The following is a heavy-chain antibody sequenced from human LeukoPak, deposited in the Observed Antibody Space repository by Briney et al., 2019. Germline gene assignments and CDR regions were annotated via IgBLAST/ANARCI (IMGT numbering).Heavy chain of an antibody. D-gene: IGHD3-16*02. J-gene: IGHJ4*02. CDR2: ISYDGSNK. V-gene: IGHV3-30*18. Sequence: PGGSLRLSCAASGFTFSSYGMHWVRQAPGKGLEWVAVISYDGSNKYYADSVKGRFTISRDNSKNTLYLQMNSLRAEDTAVYYCAKYKGYVWGSYRYFDYWGQGTLVTVSS. CDR3: AKYKGYVWGSYRYFDY. CDR1: GFTFSSYG.